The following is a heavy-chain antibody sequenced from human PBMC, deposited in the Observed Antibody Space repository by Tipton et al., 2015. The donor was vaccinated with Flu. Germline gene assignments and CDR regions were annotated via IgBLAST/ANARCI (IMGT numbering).Heavy chain of an antibody. Sequence: SLRLSCAGSGFTLDDYAMHWVRQAPGKGLEWVSGISWYGDNIGYADSVKDRFTVSRDNAKNTLYLQMNSLRVEDTALYYCVILGYFVDGFDMWGQGTMVTVSS. CDR2: ISWYGDNI. CDR3: VILGYFVDGFDM. J-gene: IGHJ3*02. D-gene: IGHD3-22*01. CDR1: GFTLDDYA. V-gene: IGHV3-9*01.